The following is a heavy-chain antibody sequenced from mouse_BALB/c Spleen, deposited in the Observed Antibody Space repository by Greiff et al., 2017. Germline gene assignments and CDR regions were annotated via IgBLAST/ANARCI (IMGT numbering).Heavy chain of an antibody. Sequence: QVQLKESGAELAKPGASVKMSCKASGYTFTSYWMHWVKQRPGQGLEWIGYINPSTGYTEYNQKFKDKATLTADKSSSTAYMQLSSLTSEDSAVYYCARVWDNAYWGQGTLVTVSA. V-gene: IGHV1-7*01. D-gene: IGHD4-1*01. CDR1: GYTFTSYW. J-gene: IGHJ3*01. CDR3: ARVWDNAY. CDR2: INPSTGYT.